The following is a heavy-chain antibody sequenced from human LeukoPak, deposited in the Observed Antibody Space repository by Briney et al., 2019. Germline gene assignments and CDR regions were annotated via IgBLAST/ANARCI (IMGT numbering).Heavy chain of an antibody. CDR2: ISSDGTST. D-gene: IGHD6-19*01. CDR1: GFTFSNYW. Sequence: GGSLRLSCTASGFTFSNYWMHWVRQAPGKGLGWVSCISSDGTSTKYADSVKGRFAISRDNAKNTLYLQVNSLRAEDTAVYYCARGGYSNGWSPYWGQGTLVTVSS. J-gene: IGHJ4*02. V-gene: IGHV3-74*03. CDR3: ARGGYSNGWSPY.